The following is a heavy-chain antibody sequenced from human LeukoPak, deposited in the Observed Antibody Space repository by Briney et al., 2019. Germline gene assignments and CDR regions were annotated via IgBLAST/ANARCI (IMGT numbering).Heavy chain of an antibody. D-gene: IGHD6-6*01. CDR3: VRDIRARYLDY. V-gene: IGHV3-74*01. CDR2: ISHDGFI. Sequence: GGSLRLSCETAGFTFSSYVMHWVRRTPGKGLVWVSRISHDGFISYADSVKGRFTISRDNAKNTLILQMNSLRAEDTAVYYCVRDIRARYLDYWGQGTLVTVSS. CDR1: GFTFSSYV. J-gene: IGHJ4*01.